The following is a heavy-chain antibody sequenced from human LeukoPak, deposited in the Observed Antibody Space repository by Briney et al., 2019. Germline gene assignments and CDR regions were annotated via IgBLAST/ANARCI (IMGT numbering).Heavy chain of an antibody. CDR1: GFTFSSYG. CDR3: ARAYYYGSGSYYTPQDY. CDR2: IWYDGSNK. Sequence: PGGSLRLSCAASGFTFSSYGMHWVRQAPGKGLEWVAVIWYDGSNKYYADSVKGRFTISRDNSKNTLYLQMNSLRAEDTAVYYCARAYYYGSGSYYTPQDYWGQGTLVTVSS. J-gene: IGHJ4*02. D-gene: IGHD3-10*01. V-gene: IGHV3-33*01.